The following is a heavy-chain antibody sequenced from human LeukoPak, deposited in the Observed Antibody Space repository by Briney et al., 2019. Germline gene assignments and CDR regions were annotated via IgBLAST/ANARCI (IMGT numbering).Heavy chain of an antibody. CDR3: ASVRGLGVITPYLDY. CDR2: ISYTGST. V-gene: IGHV4-59*08. Sequence: SETLSLTCTVSGGSINSDHWSWIRQPPGKGREWIGGISYTGSTHYNPSLKSRVTILVDTSKNRFSLKLRAVTAADTAVYYCASVRGLGVITPYLDYWGQGTLVTVSS. D-gene: IGHD3-16*02. J-gene: IGHJ4*02. CDR1: GGSINSDH.